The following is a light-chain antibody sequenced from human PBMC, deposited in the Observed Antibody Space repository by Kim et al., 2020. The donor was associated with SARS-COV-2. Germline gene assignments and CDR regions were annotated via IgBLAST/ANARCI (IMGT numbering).Light chain of an antibody. CDR2: SDN. CDR3: ASWGVSLNGYV. J-gene: IGLJ1*01. Sequence: ELTQPPSASGTPGQRVTISCFGSSSNIGTSTVNWYQQVPGTAPRLVIYSDNQWPSGVPDRFSGSKSGTSASLAISGLQSDDEADYFCASWGVSLNGYVFGSGTKVTVL. V-gene: IGLV1-44*01. CDR1: SSNIGTST.